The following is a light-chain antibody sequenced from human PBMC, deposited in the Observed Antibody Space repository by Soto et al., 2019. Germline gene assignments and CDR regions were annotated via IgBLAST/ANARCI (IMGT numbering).Light chain of an antibody. CDR1: SSSLGSNT. CDR3: AAWDDSLKGWL. Sequence: QSVLPQPHSTYGTHGQRVTLSCSGSSSSLGSNTVNWYQQVPGTAPQLLIYTNIQRPSGVPDRFSGSKSGPSASLSLSGLHSEDEAEYWCAAWDDSLKGWLFSGGTKLTVL. CDR2: TNI. J-gene: IGLJ3*02. V-gene: IGLV1-44*01.